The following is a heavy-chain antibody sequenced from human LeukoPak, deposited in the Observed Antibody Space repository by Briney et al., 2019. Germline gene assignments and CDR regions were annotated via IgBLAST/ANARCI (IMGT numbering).Heavy chain of an antibody. Sequence: GGSLRLSCAASGFTFSSYWMHWVRQAPGKGLVWVSRINTDGSSTSYADSVKGRFTISRDNAKNSLYLEMSSLRVEDTAVYYCARGMITFGGVSTYWGQGTLVTVSS. D-gene: IGHD3-16*01. CDR1: GFTFSSYW. J-gene: IGHJ4*02. CDR3: ARGMITFGGVSTY. V-gene: IGHV3-74*01. CDR2: INTDGSST.